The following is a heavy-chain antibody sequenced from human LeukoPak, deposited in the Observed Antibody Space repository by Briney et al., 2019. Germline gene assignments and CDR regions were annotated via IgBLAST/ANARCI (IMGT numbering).Heavy chain of an antibody. J-gene: IGHJ6*03. CDR2: INPSGGST. CDR1: GYTFTSYY. Sequence: RASVTVSCKASGYTFTSYYMHWVRQAPGQGLEWMGIINPSGGSTSYAQKFQGRVTMTRDMSTSTVYMELSGLRSEDTAVYYCARDPGSNYVPPHYYYYYMDVWGKGTTVTVSS. V-gene: IGHV1-46*01. D-gene: IGHD4-11*01. CDR3: ARDPGSNYVPPHYYYYYMDV.